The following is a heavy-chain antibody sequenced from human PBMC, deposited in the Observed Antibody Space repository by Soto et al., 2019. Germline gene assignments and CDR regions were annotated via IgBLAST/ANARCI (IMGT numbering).Heavy chain of an antibody. J-gene: IGHJ4*02. D-gene: IGHD2-15*01. CDR2: NSGGGATT. V-gene: IGHV3-23*01. CDR3: AKDRGSGGSCSDD. CDR1: GFAFGNYA. Sequence: EVLLLDSGGGLVQPGGSLRLSCAASGFAFGNYAMSWVRHAPGKGLDWVSSNSGGGATTYYADSVTGRFTISRDNSKNPMYLQMNSLRAEDRTVYYCAKDRGSGGSCSDDWGQGTMVTVSS.